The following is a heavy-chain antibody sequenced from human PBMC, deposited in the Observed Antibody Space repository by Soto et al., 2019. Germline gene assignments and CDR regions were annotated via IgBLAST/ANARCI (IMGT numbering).Heavy chain of an antibody. CDR1: GFTFRSSP. J-gene: IGHJ3*02. D-gene: IGHD4-17*01. CDR2: INGGDDGK. V-gene: IGHV3-23*01. CDR3: VGDYGGLEGFDI. Sequence: GGSLRLSCAVSGFTFRSSPMSWVRRAPGKGLEWVSGINGGDDGKHYAESVRGRFTISRDNSKNTLFLQMNSLRAEDTAKYYSVGDYGGLEGFDIWGQGTMVTVSS.